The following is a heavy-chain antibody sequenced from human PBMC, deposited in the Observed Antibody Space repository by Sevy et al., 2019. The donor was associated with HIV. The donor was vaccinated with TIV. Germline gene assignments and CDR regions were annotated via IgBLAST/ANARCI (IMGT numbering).Heavy chain of an antibody. CDR2: VYHTGGT. J-gene: IGHJ3*02. CDR1: GGSINSDH. Sequence: SETLSLTCTVSGGSINSDHWNWIRQPPGKGLEWIGYVYHTGGTNYKPSLKNRVTISVDRTKNQFSLKLTSVTAADTAVYYCARRNDFDIWGQGTMVTVSS. V-gene: IGHV4-59*08. CDR3: ARRNDFDI.